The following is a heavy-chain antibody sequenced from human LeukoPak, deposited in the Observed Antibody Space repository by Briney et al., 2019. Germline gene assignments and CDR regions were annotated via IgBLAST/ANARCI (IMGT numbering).Heavy chain of an antibody. J-gene: IGHJ5*02. V-gene: IGHV3-66*02. Sequence: GGSLRLSCADSGCTVSSNYMSWVRQAPGKGLEWVSVIYSGGSTYYADSVKGRFTISRDNSKNTLYLQMNSLRAEDTAVYYCAREYYDILTGFYWFDPWGQGTLVTVSS. CDR3: AREYYDILTGFYWFDP. CDR2: IYSGGST. CDR1: GCTVSSNY. D-gene: IGHD3-9*01.